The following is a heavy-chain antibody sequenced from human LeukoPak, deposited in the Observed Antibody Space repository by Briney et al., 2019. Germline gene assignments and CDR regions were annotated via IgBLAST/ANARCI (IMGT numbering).Heavy chain of an antibody. D-gene: IGHD3-10*01. CDR1: GFTFSSYG. Sequence: SGGSLRLSCAASGFTFSSYGMHWVRQAPGKGLEWVEVISYDGSNKYYADSVKGRFTISRDNSKNTLYLQMNSLRAEDTAVYYCAKGMVRGVTQNWFDPWGQGTLVTVSS. J-gene: IGHJ5*02. CDR3: AKGMVRGVTQNWFDP. V-gene: IGHV3-30*18. CDR2: ISYDGSNK.